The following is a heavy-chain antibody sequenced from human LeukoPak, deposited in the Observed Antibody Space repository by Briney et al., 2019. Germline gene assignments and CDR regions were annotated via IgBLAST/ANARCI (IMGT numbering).Heavy chain of an antibody. CDR1: GYTFTGYY. J-gene: IGHJ4*02. CDR2: INPNSGGT. V-gene: IGHV1-2*02. CDR3: ARGPPGYYDSSGYYYYFDY. D-gene: IGHD3-22*01. Sequence: ASVKVSCKASGYTFTGYYMHWVRQAPGQGLEWMGWINPNSGGTNYAQKLQGRVTMTRDTSISTAYMELSSLRSEDTAVYYCARGPPGYYDSSGYYYYFDYWGQGTLVTVSS.